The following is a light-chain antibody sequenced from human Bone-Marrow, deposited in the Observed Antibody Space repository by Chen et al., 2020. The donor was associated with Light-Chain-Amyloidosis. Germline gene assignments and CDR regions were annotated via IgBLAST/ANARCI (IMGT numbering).Light chain of an antibody. CDR2: DDS. CDR3: QVWDRSSDRPV. CDR1: NIGSTS. Sequence: SYVLTQPSSVSVAPGQTATLACGGNNIGSTSVHWYQQTPGQAPLLVVYDDSDRPSGIPERLSGSNSGNTATLTISRVEAGDEADYYCQVWDRSSDRPVFGGGTKPTVL. V-gene: IGLV3-21*02. J-gene: IGLJ3*02.